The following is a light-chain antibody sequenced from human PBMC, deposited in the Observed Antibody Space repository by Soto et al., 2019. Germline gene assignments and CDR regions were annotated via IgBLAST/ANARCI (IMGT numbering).Light chain of an antibody. Sequence: QSVLTQPPSASGSPGQSVTISCTGTSRDVGGQNYVSWYQQHPGKAPKLLIYEVSNRPSGVPDRFSGSKSGNTASLTVSGLQAEDEADYYCSSHAGNDNYVFGTGTKLTVL. CDR3: SSHAGNDNYV. CDR1: SRDVGGQNY. V-gene: IGLV2-8*01. J-gene: IGLJ1*01. CDR2: EVS.